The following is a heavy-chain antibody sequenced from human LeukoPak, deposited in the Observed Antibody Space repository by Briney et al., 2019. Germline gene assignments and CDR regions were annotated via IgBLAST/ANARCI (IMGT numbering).Heavy chain of an antibody. V-gene: IGHV3-30-3*01. D-gene: IGHD2-2*01. J-gene: IGHJ6*02. Sequence: PGGSLRLSCAASGFPFSSYAMHWVRQAPGKGLEWVAVLSYDGSNKYYADSVKGRFTISRDNSKNTLYLQMNSLRAEDTAMYYCARSYCSSTSCYEGYYYYYGMDVWGQGTTVTVSS. CDR1: GFPFSSYA. CDR2: LSYDGSNK. CDR3: ARSYCSSTSCYEGYYYYYGMDV.